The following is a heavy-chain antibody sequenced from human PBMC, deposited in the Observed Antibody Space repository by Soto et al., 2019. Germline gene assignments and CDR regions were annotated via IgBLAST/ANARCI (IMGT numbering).Heavy chain of an antibody. D-gene: IGHD1-26*01. CDR3: AHAYGGRSLY. Sequence: QITLKESGPTLVKPTQTITLTCTFSGFSLPTDRVGVGWIRQPPGKALEWLAVIYWDDSKTYRPSLKSRLTITKDTSKNQVALTMTDMDPVDTATSYCAHAYGGRSLYWGPGTLVTVSS. CDR2: IYWDDSK. V-gene: IGHV2-5*02. CDR1: GFSLPTDRVG. J-gene: IGHJ4*02.